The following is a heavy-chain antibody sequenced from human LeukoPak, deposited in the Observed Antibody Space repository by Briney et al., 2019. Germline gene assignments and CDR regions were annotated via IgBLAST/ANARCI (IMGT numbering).Heavy chain of an antibody. CDR2: ISCSGGST. D-gene: IGHD3-10*01. CDR3: AKDSAILRVRGVLY. Sequence: GGSLRLSCAASGFTFCSYAISWGPPAPGEGLGWVSAISCSGGSTYYAHSVKGRFTTSRNNSNNTLYLQMNTLRAEDKGVNYCAKDSAILRVRGVLYWGQGTLVTVSS. J-gene: IGHJ4*02. CDR1: GFTFCSYA. V-gene: IGHV3-23*01.